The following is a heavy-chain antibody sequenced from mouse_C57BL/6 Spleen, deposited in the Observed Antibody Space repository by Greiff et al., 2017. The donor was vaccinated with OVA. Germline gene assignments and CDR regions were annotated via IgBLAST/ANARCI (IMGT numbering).Heavy chain of an antibody. J-gene: IGHJ1*03. V-gene: IGHV1-82*01. CDR1: GYAFSSSW. Sequence: VKLVESGPELVKPGASVKISCKASGYAFSSSWMNWVKQRPGKGLEWIGRIYPGDGDTNYNGKFKGKATLTADKSSSTAYMQLSSLTSEDSAVYFCARSPSTMVTTGYFDVWGTGTTVTVSS. CDR2: IYPGDGDT. CDR3: ARSPSTMVTTGYFDV. D-gene: IGHD2-2*01.